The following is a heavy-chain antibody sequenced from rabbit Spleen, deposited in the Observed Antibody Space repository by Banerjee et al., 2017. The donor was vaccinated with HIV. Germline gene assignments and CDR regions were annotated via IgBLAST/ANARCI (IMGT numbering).Heavy chain of an antibody. D-gene: IGHD1-1*01. CDR2: IYTGSSGST. CDR3: ARGGSSDYYP. Sequence: QEQLVESGGGLVKPEGSLTLTCKASGFSFSDRDVMCWVRQAPGKGLEWIGCIYTGSSGSTYYASWAKGRFTITRSTSLNTVTLQLNSLTAADTATYFCARGGSSDYYPWGPGTLVTVS. J-gene: IGHJ6*01. CDR1: GFSFSDRDV. V-gene: IGHV1S45*01.